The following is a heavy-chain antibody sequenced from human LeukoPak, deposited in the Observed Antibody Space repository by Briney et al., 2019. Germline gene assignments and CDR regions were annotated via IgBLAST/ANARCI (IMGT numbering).Heavy chain of an antibody. CDR1: GFTFSSYG. V-gene: IGHV3-33*01. CDR2: IWYDGSNK. D-gene: IGHD3-10*01. J-gene: IGHJ4*02. Sequence: GRSLRLSRAASGFTFSSYGMHWVRQAPGKGLEWVAVIWYDGSNKYYADSVKGRFTISRDNSKNTLYLQMNSLRAEDTAVYYCARDGYYGSGSYCDYWGQGTLVTVSS. CDR3: ARDGYYGSGSYCDY.